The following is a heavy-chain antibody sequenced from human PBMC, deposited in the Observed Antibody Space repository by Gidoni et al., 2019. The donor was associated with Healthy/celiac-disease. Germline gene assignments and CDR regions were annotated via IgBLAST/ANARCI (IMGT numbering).Heavy chain of an antibody. Sequence: QVQLQESGPGLVKPSQTLSLTCTVSGGSISSGGYYWSWIRQHQGKGLEWIGYIYYSGSTYSNPSLKSRVTISVDTSKNQFSLNLSSVTAAYTAVYYCARVATYYYFWSGYYMSYFDYWGQGTLVTVSS. D-gene: IGHD3-3*01. J-gene: IGHJ4*02. CDR1: GGSISSGGYY. CDR2: IYYSGST. V-gene: IGHV4-31*03. CDR3: ARVATYYYFWSGYYMSYFDY.